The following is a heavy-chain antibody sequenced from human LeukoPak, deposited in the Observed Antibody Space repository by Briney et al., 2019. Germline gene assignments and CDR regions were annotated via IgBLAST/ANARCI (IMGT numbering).Heavy chain of an antibody. CDR3: ARFWGYRIHWYFDL. D-gene: IGHD7-27*01. CDR1: GGSFSGYY. CDR2: INHSGST. V-gene: IGHV4-34*01. Sequence: PSETLSLTCAVYGGSFSGYYWSWIRQPPGKGLEWIGEINHSGSTNYNPSLKSRVTISVDTSKNRFSLKLSSVTAADTAVYYCARFWGYRIHWYFDLWGRGTLVTVSS. J-gene: IGHJ2*01.